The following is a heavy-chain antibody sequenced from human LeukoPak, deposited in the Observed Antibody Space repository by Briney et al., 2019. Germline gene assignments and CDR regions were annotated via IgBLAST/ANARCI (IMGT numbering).Heavy chain of an antibody. CDR1: GFTFSSYW. J-gene: IGHJ4*02. D-gene: IGHD3-22*01. CDR3: ARGVGVVVPFDY. V-gene: IGHV3-21*01. Sequence: GGSLRLSCAASGFTFSSYWMHWVRQAPGKGLEWVSSISSSSSYIYYADSVKGRFTISRDNAKNSLYLQMNSLRAEDTAVYYCARGVGVVVPFDYWGQGTLVTVSS. CDR2: ISSSSSYI.